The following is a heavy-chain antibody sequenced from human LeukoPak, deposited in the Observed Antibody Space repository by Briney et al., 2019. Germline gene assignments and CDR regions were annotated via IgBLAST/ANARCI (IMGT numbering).Heavy chain of an antibody. V-gene: IGHV4-61*01. CDR3: ARGSGARDNSGYRFDY. D-gene: IGHD3-22*01. Sequence: SETLSLTCTVSGYSISSGYYWGWIRQPPGKGLEWIGYIYDSRSTNYNSSLKSRVTISVDTSKSQLSLKLSSVIASDTAVYYCARGSGARDNSGYRFDYWGQGTLVTVSS. CDR2: IYDSRST. J-gene: IGHJ4*02. CDR1: GYSISSGYY.